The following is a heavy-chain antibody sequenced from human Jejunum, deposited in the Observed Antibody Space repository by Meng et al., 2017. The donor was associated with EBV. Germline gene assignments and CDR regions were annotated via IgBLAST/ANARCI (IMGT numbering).Heavy chain of an antibody. D-gene: IGHD2-8*02. V-gene: IGHV4-34*02. CDR1: GGSFSGYY. J-gene: IGHJ4*02. Sequence: QGPVQPWGAGLLRPRAPLSLTCAVYGGSFSGYYWSWVRQPPGRGLEYIGEVHFSGITNYTPSLKSRVTMSVDASKNQFSLRLTSVTAADTAVYYCARRTGDYVVGYWGQGTLVTVSS. CDR2: VHFSGIT. CDR3: ARRTGDYVVGY.